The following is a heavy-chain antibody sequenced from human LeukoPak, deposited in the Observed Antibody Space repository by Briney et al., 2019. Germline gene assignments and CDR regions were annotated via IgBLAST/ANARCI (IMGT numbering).Heavy chain of an antibody. J-gene: IGHJ4*02. CDR2: ISYDGSNK. V-gene: IGHV3-30-3*01. Sequence: GSLRLSCAASGFTFSTYAMHWVRQAPGKGLEWVAVISYDGSNKYYADSVKGRFTISRDNSKNTLYLQMNSLRAEDTAVYYCARDGTYSDFWSGYYVPYYFDYWGQGTLVTVSS. D-gene: IGHD3-3*01. CDR1: GFTFSTYA. CDR3: ARDGTYSDFWSGYYVPYYFDY.